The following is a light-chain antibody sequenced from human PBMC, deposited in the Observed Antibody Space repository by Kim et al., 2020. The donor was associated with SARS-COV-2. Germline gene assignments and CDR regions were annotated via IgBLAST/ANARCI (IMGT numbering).Light chain of an antibody. Sequence: DIVMTQSPDSLAESLGERATINCKSSQSVLYSSNNKNYLAWYQQKPGQPPKLLIYWASTRESGVPDRFSGSGSGTDFTLTISSLQAEDVAVYYCQQYYSTPLTFGGGTKLEI. V-gene: IGKV4-1*01. CDR2: WAS. CDR3: QQYYSTPLT. J-gene: IGKJ4*01. CDR1: QSVLYSSNNKNY.